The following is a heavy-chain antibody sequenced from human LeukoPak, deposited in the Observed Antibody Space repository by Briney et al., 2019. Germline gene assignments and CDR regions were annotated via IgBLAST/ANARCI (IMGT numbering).Heavy chain of an antibody. V-gene: IGHV3-11*01. CDR2: ISNSGNTI. J-gene: IGHJ3*02. D-gene: IGHD6-19*01. CDR1: GFTFSDYY. CDR3: AKGRQQWLSAFDI. Sequence: GGSLRLSCAASGFTFSDYYMSWIRQAPGKGLEWVSYISNSGNTIKYADSMKGRFTISRDNSKNTLYLQMNSLRAEDTAVYYCAKGRQQWLSAFDIWGQGTMVTVSS.